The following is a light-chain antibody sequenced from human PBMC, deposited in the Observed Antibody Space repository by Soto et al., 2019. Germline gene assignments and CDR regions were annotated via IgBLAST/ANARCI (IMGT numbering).Light chain of an antibody. CDR2: DAS. J-gene: IGKJ1*01. CDR3: QQYGSSPQT. CDR1: QTVSSNY. V-gene: IGKV3D-20*01. Sequence: EIVLTQSPATRSLSPGERVTLSCGASQTVSSNYLAWYQLKPGLAPRLLVYDASSRATGIPDRFSGSGSGTDFTLTISRLEVEDFAVYYCQQYGSSPQTFGQGTKVDIK.